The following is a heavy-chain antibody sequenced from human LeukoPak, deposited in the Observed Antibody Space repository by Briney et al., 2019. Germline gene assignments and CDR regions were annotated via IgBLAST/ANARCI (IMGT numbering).Heavy chain of an antibody. CDR3: ARDHDYGDYGNDY. J-gene: IGHJ4*02. V-gene: IGHV4-39*07. D-gene: IGHD4-17*01. CDR2: IYHSGST. Sequence: SETLSLTCTVSGGSISSNSYYWGWIRQPPGKGLEWIGSIYHSGSTYYNPSLKSRVTISVDTSKNQFSLKLSSVTAADTAVYYCARDHDYGDYGNDYWGQGTLVTVSS. CDR1: GGSISSNSYY.